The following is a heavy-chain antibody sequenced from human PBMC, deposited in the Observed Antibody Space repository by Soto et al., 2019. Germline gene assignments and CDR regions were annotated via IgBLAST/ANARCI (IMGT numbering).Heavy chain of an antibody. CDR2: IWYDGSNK. J-gene: IGHJ6*02. CDR3: ATAYGSGSYRFDYYGMDV. V-gene: IGHV3-33*01. Sequence: GGSLRLSCAASGFSFSSYGIHWVRQAPGKGLEWVSLIWYDGSNKFYADSVKGRFTISRDNSKNTVYLQMNSLRAEDTAVYYCATAYGSGSYRFDYYGMDVWGQGTTVTVSS. CDR1: GFSFSSYG. D-gene: IGHD3-10*01.